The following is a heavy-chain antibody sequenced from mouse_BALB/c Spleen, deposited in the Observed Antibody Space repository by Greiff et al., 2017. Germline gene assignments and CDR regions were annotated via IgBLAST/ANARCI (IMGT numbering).Heavy chain of an antibody. CDR1: GYTFTDYY. V-gene: IGHV1-19*01. D-gene: IGHD2-10*01. CDR2: VNPYNGGT. J-gene: IGHJ3*01. Sequence: EVQLQQSGPELVKPGASVKMSCKASGYTFTDYYMDWVKQSHGESFEWIGRVNPYNGGTSYNQKFKGKATLTVDKSSSTAYMELNSLTSEDSAVYYCARRGAYYGNYGGSWFAYWGQGTLVTVSA. CDR3: ARRGAYYGNYGGSWFAY.